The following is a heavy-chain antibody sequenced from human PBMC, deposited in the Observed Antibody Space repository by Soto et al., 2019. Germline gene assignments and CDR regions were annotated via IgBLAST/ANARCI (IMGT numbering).Heavy chain of an antibody. CDR3: ASGADGSGSYFPYYFDY. J-gene: IGHJ4*02. D-gene: IGHD3-10*01. CDR2: ISSSSSTI. V-gene: IGHV3-48*02. CDR1: GFTFSSYS. Sequence: GGSLRLSCVASGFTFSSYSMNWVRQAPGKGLEWVSYISSSSSTIYYADSVKGRFTISRDNAKNSLYLQMNSLRDEDMAVYYCASGADGSGSYFPYYFDYWGQGTLVTVSS.